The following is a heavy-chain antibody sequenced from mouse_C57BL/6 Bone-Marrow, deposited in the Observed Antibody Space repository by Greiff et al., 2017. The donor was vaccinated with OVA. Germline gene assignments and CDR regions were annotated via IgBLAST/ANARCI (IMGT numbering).Heavy chain of an antibody. J-gene: IGHJ2*01. CDR1: GYAFTNSL. Sequence: QVQLQQSGAELVRPGTSVKVSCKASGYAFTNSLIEWVKQRPGQGLEWIGVINPGSGGTNYNEKFKGKATLTADKSSSTAYMQLSSLTSEDSAVYFCARDLDYWGQGTTLTVSS. CDR2: INPGSGGT. V-gene: IGHV1-54*01. CDR3: ARDLDY.